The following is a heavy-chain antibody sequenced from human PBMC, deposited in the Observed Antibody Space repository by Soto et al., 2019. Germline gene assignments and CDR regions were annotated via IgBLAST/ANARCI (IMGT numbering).Heavy chain of an antibody. CDR2: INAGNGNT. V-gene: IGHV1-3*01. CDR1: GYTFTGYA. Sequence: ASVKVSCKASGYTFTGYAMHWVRQAPGQRLEWMGWINAGNGNTIYSQKFQGRVTITRDTSASTAYMELSSLRSEDTAVYYCVRDLRGSGSGWYYYFGMDVWGQGTTVTVSS. D-gene: IGHD6-19*01. CDR3: VRDLRGSGSGWYYYFGMDV. J-gene: IGHJ6*02.